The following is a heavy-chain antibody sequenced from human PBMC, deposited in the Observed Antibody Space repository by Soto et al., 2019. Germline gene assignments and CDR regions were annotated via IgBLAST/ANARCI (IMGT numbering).Heavy chain of an antibody. Sequence: QVQLVESGGGVVQPGRSLRLSCAASGFTFSSYAMHWVRQAPGKGLEWVAVISYDGSNKYYADSVKGRFTISRDNSKNTLFLQMNSVRAEATAVYYCARVGRLHYFDYWGQGTLVTVSS. CDR1: GFTFSSYA. V-gene: IGHV3-30-3*01. D-gene: IGHD4-17*01. CDR2: ISYDGSNK. CDR3: ARVGRLHYFDY. J-gene: IGHJ4*02.